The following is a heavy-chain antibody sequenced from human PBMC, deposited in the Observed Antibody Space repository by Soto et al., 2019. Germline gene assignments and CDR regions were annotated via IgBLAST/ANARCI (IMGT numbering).Heavy chain of an antibody. CDR3: AKDSLYYGSGSPFGY. V-gene: IGHV3-30*18. Sequence: QVQLVESGGGVVQPGRSLRLSCAASGFTFSSYGMHWVRQAPGKGLEWVAVISYDGSNKYYADSVKGRFTISRDNSKNTLDLQMNSLRAEDTAVYYCAKDSLYYGSGSPFGYWGQGTLVTVSS. D-gene: IGHD3-10*01. CDR2: ISYDGSNK. CDR1: GFTFSSYG. J-gene: IGHJ4*02.